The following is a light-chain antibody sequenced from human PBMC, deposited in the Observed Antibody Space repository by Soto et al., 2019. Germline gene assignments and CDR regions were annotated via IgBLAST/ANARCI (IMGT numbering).Light chain of an antibody. CDR3: QRSYSTPRT. CDR1: QSISSY. Sequence: DIQMTQSPSSLSASVGDRVTITCRASQSISSYLNWYQQKPGKAPKLLIYAASSLQSGVPSRFSGSVSGKDITLTISRQQPEDFATYDCQRSYSTPRTFGQGTKLEIK. J-gene: IGKJ2*01. V-gene: IGKV1-39*01. CDR2: AAS.